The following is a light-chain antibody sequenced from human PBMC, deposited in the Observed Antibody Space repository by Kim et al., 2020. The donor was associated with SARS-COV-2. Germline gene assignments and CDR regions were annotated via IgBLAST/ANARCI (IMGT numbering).Light chain of an antibody. J-gene: IGLJ3*02. Sequence: QLVLTQSPSASASLGASVKLTCTLSSGHSRNAIAWHQQQPEKGPRYLMKLNSDGSHKRGDGIPDRFSGSSSGAERYLTISSLQSEDEADYYCQTWGTGPWVFGGVTQLTVL. CDR2: LNSDGSH. CDR3: QTWGTGPWV. V-gene: IGLV4-69*01. CDR1: SGHSRNA.